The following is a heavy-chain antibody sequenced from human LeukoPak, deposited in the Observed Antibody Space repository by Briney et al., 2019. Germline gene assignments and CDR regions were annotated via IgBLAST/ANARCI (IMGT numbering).Heavy chain of an antibody. CDR1: GFTFSDYW. J-gene: IGHJ4*02. CDR2: ISGSGGSP. Sequence: GGSLRLSCAASGFTFSDYWMTWVRQAPGKGLEWVSGISGSGGSPSYADSVKGRFTISRDNSKNTLYLQMNSLRAEDTAMYYCAKRRGEVPTASLDYWGQGTLVTVSS. D-gene: IGHD2-2*01. CDR3: AKRRGEVPTASLDY. V-gene: IGHV3-23*01.